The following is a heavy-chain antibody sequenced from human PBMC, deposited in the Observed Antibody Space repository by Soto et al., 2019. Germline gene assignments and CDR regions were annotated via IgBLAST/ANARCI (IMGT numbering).Heavy chain of an antibody. CDR2: ISSSSSYI. V-gene: IGHV3-21*01. CDR1: GFTFSSYS. Sequence: GGSLRLSCAASGFTFSSYSMNWVRQAPGKGLEWVSSISSSSSYIYYADSVKGRFTISRDNAKNSLYMQMNSLRAEDTAVYYCASRRGGEAAPHPLPFDYWGQGTLVTVSS. CDR3: ASRRGGEAAPHPLPFDY. J-gene: IGHJ4*02. D-gene: IGHD6-6*01.